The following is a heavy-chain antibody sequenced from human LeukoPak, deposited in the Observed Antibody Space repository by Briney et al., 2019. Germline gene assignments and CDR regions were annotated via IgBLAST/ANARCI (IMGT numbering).Heavy chain of an antibody. CDR3: AREEPPGKVDY. J-gene: IGHJ4*02. CDR2: INYSGTT. Sequence: SETLSLTCTVSGGSISSSSYYWGWIRQPPGTGLEWLGSINYSGTTYYNPSLKSRVTISIDTSKNQFSLKLSSVTAADTALYFCAREEPPGKVDYWGQGTLVTVSS. V-gene: IGHV4-39*07. D-gene: IGHD1-14*01. CDR1: GGSISSSSYY.